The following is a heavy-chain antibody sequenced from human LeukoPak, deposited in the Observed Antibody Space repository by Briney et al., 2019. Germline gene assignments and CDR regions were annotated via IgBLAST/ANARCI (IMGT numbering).Heavy chain of an antibody. CDR1: GFTFSRYW. D-gene: IGHD1-26*01. CDR3: ASWDLR. V-gene: IGHV3-7*01. J-gene: IGHJ4*02. Sequence: GGSLRLSYAASGFTFSRYWMSWVRQAPGKGLEWVAEIKEDGSEKYYVDSVKGRFTFSRDNAKNSLYLQMNSLRAEDTAVYYCASWDLRWGRGTLVTVSS. CDR2: IKEDGSEK.